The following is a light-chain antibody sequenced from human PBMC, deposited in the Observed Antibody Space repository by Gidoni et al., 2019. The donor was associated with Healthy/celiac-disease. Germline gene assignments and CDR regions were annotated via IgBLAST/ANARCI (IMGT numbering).Light chain of an antibody. CDR1: SRDVGGYNS. CDR2: DVS. Sequence: SAMTQPASGSGSPGQAITISCTGTSRDVGGYNSVSWYQQHPGKAPKLMIYDVSNRPSGVSNRFSGSKSGNTASLTISGLQAEDEADYYCSSYTSSSTLVVLGGGTKLTVL. J-gene: IGLJ2*01. V-gene: IGLV2-14*01. CDR3: SSYTSSSTLVV.